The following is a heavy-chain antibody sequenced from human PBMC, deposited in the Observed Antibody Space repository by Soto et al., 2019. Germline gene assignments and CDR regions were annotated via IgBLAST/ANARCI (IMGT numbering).Heavy chain of an antibody. D-gene: IGHD6-19*01. Sequence: PSETLSLTCTVSGGSISSGGYYWSWIRQHPGKGLEWIGYIYYSGSTYYNPSLKSRVTISVDTSKNQFSLKLSSVTAADTAVYYCARSGIAVAGNYYYYYYGMDVWGQGTTVTVSS. CDR2: IYYSGST. CDR3: ARSGIAVAGNYYYYYYGMDV. V-gene: IGHV4-31*03. CDR1: GGSISSGGYY. J-gene: IGHJ6*02.